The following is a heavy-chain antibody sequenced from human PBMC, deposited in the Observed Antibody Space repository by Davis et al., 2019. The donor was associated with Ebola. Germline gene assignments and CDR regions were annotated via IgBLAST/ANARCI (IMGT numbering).Heavy chain of an antibody. D-gene: IGHD3-10*01. Sequence: AASVKVSCKASGGTFSSYAISWVRQAPGQGLEWMGGIIPIFGTANYAQKFQGRVTITADKSTSTAYMELSSLRSEDTAVYYRARETDYYYGSGSYYYGMDVWGQGTTVTVSS. CDR1: GGTFSSYA. CDR2: IIPIFGTA. V-gene: IGHV1-69*06. J-gene: IGHJ6*02. CDR3: ARETDYYYGSGSYYYGMDV.